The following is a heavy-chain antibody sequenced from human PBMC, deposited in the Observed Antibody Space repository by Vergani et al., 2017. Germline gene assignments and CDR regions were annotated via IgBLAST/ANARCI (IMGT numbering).Heavy chain of an antibody. CDR2: ISSSGSTI. Sequence: EVQLVESGGGLVQPGGSLRLSCAASGFTFSSYEMNWVRQAPGKGLEWVSYISSSGSTIYYADSVKGRFPISRENAKNSLHRQMNSLRAEDTAVYYCARDGGEDYSRFSERYYYYGMDVWGQGTTVTVSS. CDR3: ARDGGEDYSRFSERYYYYGMDV. J-gene: IGHJ6*02. CDR1: GFTFSSYE. V-gene: IGHV3-48*03. D-gene: IGHD4-11*01.